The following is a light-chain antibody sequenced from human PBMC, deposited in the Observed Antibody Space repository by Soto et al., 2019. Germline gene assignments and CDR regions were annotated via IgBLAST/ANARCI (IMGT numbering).Light chain of an antibody. V-gene: IGLV2-14*01. Sequence: QSALTQPASVSGSPGPSITISCTGTGSDIGNYNYVSWYQQYPGKAPKLMIYAVSNRPSGVSSRFSGSKSGNTASLTISGLQAEDEADYYCSSYRAYSTLWVFGGGTQLTVL. CDR1: GSDIGNYNY. J-gene: IGLJ3*02. CDR3: SSYRAYSTLWV. CDR2: AVS.